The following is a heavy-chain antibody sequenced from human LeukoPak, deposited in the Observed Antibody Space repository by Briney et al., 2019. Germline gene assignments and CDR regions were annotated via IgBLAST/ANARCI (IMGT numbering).Heavy chain of an antibody. Sequence: GGSLRLSCAASGFTFSRYAMSWVRQAPGKGLEWVSGISNSGASTYYVDPVKGRFTISRDNSKNTLFLRMSGLRAEDTAIYYCAKDRLQSWSGYYFGLFDYWGQGALVTVSS. V-gene: IGHV3-23*01. J-gene: IGHJ4*02. CDR1: GFTFSRYA. D-gene: IGHD3-3*01. CDR3: AKDRLQSWSGYYFGLFDY. CDR2: ISNSGAST.